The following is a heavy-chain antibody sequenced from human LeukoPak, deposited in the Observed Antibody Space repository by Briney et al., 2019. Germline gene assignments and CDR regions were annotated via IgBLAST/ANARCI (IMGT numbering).Heavy chain of an antibody. D-gene: IGHD4-23*01. CDR3: ARDVYGGSYYSDY. CDR2: ISSSSSYI. V-gene: IGHV3-21*01. J-gene: IGHJ4*02. CDR1: GFTFSSYS. Sequence: GGSLRLSCAASGFTFSSYSMNWVRQAPGKGLEWVSSISSSSSYIYYADSVKGRFTISRDNAKNSLYLQTNSLRAEDTAVYYCARDVYGGSYYSDYWGQGTLVTVSS.